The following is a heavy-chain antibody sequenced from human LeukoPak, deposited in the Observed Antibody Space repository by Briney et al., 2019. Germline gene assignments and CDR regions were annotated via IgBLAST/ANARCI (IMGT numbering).Heavy chain of an antibody. D-gene: IGHD3-9*01. CDR2: FDPEDGET. CDR3: ATQSADNYYYYGMDV. V-gene: IGHV1-24*01. CDR1: GYTLTELS. Sequence: ASVKVSCKVSGYTLTELSTHWVRQAPGKGLEWMGGFDPEDGETIYAQKFQGRVTMTEDTSTDTAYMELSSLRSEDTAVYYCATQSADNYYYYGMDVWGQGTTVTVSS. J-gene: IGHJ6*02.